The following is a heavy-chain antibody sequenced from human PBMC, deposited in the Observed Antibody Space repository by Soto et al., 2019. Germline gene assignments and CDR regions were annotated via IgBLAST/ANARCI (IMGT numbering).Heavy chain of an antibody. CDR1: GGSISSFY. J-gene: IGHJ6*02. V-gene: IGHV4-59*08. Sequence: ASETLSLTCTVSGGSISSFYWSWIRQPPGKGLEWIGNIYYSGSTNYNPSLKSRLTISVATSKNQFSRKLSSVTSAHTAVYYCASFSGSYAPPYYYYGMDFWGQGTSVTVSS. CDR3: ASFSGSYAPPYYYYGMDF. CDR2: IYYSGST. D-gene: IGHD3-10*01.